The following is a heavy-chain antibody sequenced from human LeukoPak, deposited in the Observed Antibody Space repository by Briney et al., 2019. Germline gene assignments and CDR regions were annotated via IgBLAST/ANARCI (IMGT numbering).Heavy chain of an antibody. CDR2: IKQGGGEI. CDR1: GFTFSRYW. D-gene: IGHD3-10*01. V-gene: IGHV3-7*03. Sequence: GGSLRLSCAASGFTFSRYWMSWVRQVPRKGLEWVANIKQGGGEIYYVDSVKGRFTISRDDAKNSLYLQMNSLRAEDTAVYYCAREGSGRTAYNDGLDVWGQGTMVTVSS. CDR3: AREGSGRTAYNDGLDV. J-gene: IGHJ3*01.